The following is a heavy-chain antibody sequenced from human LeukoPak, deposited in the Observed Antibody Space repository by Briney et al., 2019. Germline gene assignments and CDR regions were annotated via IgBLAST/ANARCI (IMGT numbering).Heavy chain of an antibody. CDR1: GFTFSSYW. J-gene: IGHJ3*02. CDR2: INSDGSST. V-gene: IGHV3-74*01. CDR3: ARERQWLTHAFDI. D-gene: IGHD6-19*01. Sequence: GGSLRPSCAASGFTFSSYWMHWVRQGPGKGLVWVSRINSDGSSTSYADSVKGRFTISRDNAKNTLYLQMNSLRAEDTAVYYCARERQWLTHAFDIWGQGTMVTVSS.